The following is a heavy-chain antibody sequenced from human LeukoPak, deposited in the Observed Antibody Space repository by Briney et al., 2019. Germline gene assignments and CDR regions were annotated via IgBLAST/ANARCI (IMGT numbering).Heavy chain of an antibody. CDR2: THYNGAT. CDR3: ASGYCGGACQLGGVDM. V-gene: IGHV4-59*01. CDR1: GGSISSYY. J-gene: IGHJ3*02. Sequence: PSETLSLTCTVSGGSISSYYWSWLRQSPGKGLEYIGYTHYNGATNYNPSLKSRVTISLDTSGNQFSLKLSSVTAADTAVYYCASGYCGGACQLGGVDMWGQGTMVTVSS. D-gene: IGHD2-21*02.